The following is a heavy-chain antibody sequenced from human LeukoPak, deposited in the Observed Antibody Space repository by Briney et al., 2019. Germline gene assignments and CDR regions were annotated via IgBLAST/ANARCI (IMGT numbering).Heavy chain of an antibody. Sequence: GGSLRLSCAASGFTFSTYPMYWVRQAPGKGLEWVAVISYDESNKYYADSVKGRFTVSRDNSKNTLSLQMNSLRAEDTAVYYCVRVRGSSNWYVFDVWGQGTMVTVSS. CDR2: ISYDESNK. V-gene: IGHV3-30*04. CDR3: VRVRGSSNWYVFDV. J-gene: IGHJ3*01. CDR1: GFTFSTYP. D-gene: IGHD6-13*01.